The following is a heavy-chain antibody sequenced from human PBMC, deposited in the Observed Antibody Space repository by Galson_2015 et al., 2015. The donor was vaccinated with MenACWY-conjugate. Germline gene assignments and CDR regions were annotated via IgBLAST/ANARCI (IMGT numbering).Heavy chain of an antibody. CDR2: ISYHGSNK. D-gene: IGHD2-15*01. V-gene: IGHV3-30-3*01. CDR1: GFTFSIYA. CDR3: ARDTAYCTSGSCYSSYGMDV. J-gene: IGHJ6*02. Sequence: SLRLSCAASGFTFSIYAMHWVRQAPGKGLQCVATISYHGSNKFYADSVKGRFTISRDNSENTLYLQMNGLGVEDTAVYYCARDTAYCTSGSCYSSYGMDVWGQGTTVTVSS.